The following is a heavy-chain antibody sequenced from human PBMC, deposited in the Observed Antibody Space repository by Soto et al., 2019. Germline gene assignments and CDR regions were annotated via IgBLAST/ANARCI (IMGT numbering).Heavy chain of an antibody. CDR2: ISYDGSNK. D-gene: IGHD6-19*01. V-gene: IGHV3-30*18. J-gene: IGHJ4*02. CDR3: AKVPVERYPSYFDY. CDR1: GFTFSSYG. Sequence: GGSLRLSCAASGFTFSSYGMHWVRQAPGKGLEWVAVISYDGSNKYYADSVKGRFTISRDNSKNTLYLQMNSLRAEDTAVYYCAKVPVERYPSYFDYWGQGTLVTVSS.